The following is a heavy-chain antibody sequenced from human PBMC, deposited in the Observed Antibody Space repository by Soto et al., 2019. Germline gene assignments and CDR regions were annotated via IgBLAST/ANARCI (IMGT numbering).Heavy chain of an antibody. CDR2: IIPIFGTA. Sequence: SVKVSCKASGGTFSSYAISWVRQAPGQGLEWMGGIIPIFGTANYAQKFQGRVTITADESTSTAYMELSSLRSEDTAVYYCARDAAYYDFRSGYLWSYGMDVWGQGTTVTVSS. V-gene: IGHV1-69*13. CDR3: ARDAAYYDFRSGYLWSYGMDV. CDR1: GGTFSSYA. J-gene: IGHJ6*02. D-gene: IGHD3-3*01.